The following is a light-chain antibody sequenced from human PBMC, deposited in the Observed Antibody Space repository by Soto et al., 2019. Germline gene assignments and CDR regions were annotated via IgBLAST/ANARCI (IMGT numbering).Light chain of an antibody. Sequence: QSVLTQPPSVSGAPGQRVTISCTGSTSNIGAGYHVHWYQQVPGAAPKLLIYNNNMRPSGVPDRFSGFKSDTSAASLAITGLQSEDDADYYCQSYDSALSGLVFGGGTKVTVL. CDR1: TSNIGAGYH. V-gene: IGLV1-40*01. CDR2: NNN. CDR3: QSYDSALSGLV. J-gene: IGLJ3*02.